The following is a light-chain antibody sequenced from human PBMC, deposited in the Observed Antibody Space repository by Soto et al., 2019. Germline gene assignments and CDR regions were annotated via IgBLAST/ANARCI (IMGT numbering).Light chain of an antibody. V-gene: IGKV3-11*01. J-gene: IGKJ1*01. CDR1: QNIRTF. CDR2: GAS. Sequence: EVVLTHSPATLSLSPGERATLSCRASQNIRTFLDWYQQKPGQAPRLLISGASRRATGIPARFSGSGSVTDFTLTISSLESEEFAVYYCKKNIHWPPCTFGQGTRVEI. CDR3: KKNIHWPPCT.